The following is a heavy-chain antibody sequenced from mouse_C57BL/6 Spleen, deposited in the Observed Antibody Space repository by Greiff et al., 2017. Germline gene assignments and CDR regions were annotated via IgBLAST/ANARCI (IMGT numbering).Heavy chain of an antibody. J-gene: IGHJ4*01. CDR3: ARVLASGSGYYDAMDY. CDR2: ISSGGSYT. Sequence: EVKLMESGGDLVKPGGSLKLSCAASGFTFSSYGMSWVRQTPDKRLEWVATISSGGSYTYYPDSVKGRFTISRDNAQNTLYLQMSSLKSEDTALYYGARVLASGSGYYDAMDYWGQGTSVTVSS. CDR1: GFTFSSYG. D-gene: IGHD1-1*01. V-gene: IGHV5-6*01.